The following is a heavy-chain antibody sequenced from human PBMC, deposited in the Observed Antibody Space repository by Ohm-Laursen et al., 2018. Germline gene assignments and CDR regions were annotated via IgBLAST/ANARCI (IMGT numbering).Heavy chain of an antibody. CDR1: GYTFTGYY. CDR2: INPNNGAT. CDR3: ATAGPYSGDDY. J-gene: IGHJ4*02. Sequence: SVKVSCKTSGYTFTGYYVHWVRQAPGQGLDWMGWINPNNGATDYAQKFQGRVTMTRDTSITTAYMELSRLTSDDTAVYYCATAGPYSGDDYWGQGTLVNVSS. V-gene: IGHV1-2*02. D-gene: IGHD6-25*01.